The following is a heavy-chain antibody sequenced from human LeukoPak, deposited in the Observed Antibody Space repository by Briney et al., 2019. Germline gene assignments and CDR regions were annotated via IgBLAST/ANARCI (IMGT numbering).Heavy chain of an antibody. J-gene: IGHJ6*03. Sequence: PSETVSLTCTCSGCSLISNYWRWLRQSAATGLDGIGRIYGSWFTDYNLSLKSRVTLSLDTSRKQFSLRMTSVTAADTAVYYCARLKFYDSTGYSPGYYMDVWGKGTTVSVFS. CDR3: ARLKFYDSTGYSPGYYMDV. CDR2: IYGSWFT. CDR1: GCSLISNY. V-gene: IGHV4-4*07. D-gene: IGHD3-22*01.